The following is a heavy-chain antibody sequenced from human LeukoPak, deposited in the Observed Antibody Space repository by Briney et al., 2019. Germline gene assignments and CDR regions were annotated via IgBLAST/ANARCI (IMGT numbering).Heavy chain of an antibody. V-gene: IGHV4-34*01. CDR3: ARALAVAEAFDI. Sequence: SETLSLTCAVYGGSFSGYYWSWIRQPPGKGLEWIGEINHSGGTNYNPSLKSRVTISVDTSKNQFSLKLTSVTAADTAVYYCARALAVAEAFDIWGQGTMVTVSS. J-gene: IGHJ3*02. CDR1: GGSFSGYY. CDR2: INHSGGT. D-gene: IGHD6-19*01.